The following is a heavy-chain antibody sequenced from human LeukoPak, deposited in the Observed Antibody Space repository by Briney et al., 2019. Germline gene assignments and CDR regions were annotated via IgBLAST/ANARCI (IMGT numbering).Heavy chain of an antibody. CDR2: IYYSGST. CDR3: ARTVALSPVGYFDY. J-gene: IGHJ4*02. D-gene: IGHD6-19*01. Sequence: SETLSLTRTVSGGSISSYYWSWIRQPPGKGLEWIGYIYYSGSTNYNPSLKSRVTISVDTSKNQFSLKLSSATAADTAVYYCARTVALSPVGYFDYWGQGTLVTVSS. CDR1: GGSISSYY. V-gene: IGHV4-59*08.